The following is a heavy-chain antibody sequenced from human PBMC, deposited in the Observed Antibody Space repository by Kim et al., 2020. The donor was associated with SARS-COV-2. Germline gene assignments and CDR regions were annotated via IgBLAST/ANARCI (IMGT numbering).Heavy chain of an antibody. D-gene: IGHD6-13*01. CDR2: YYSGST. CDR3: ATSCQAAAGS. V-gene: IGHV4-61*01. J-gene: IGHJ4*02. Sequence: SETLSLTCTVSGDSVSSGSYYWNWIRQPPGKGLEWIGYYYSGSTNYNPSFKSRVTISLDTSKNQFSLELSSVTAADTAVYYCATSCQAAAGSWGQGTLVT. CDR1: GDSVSSGSYY.